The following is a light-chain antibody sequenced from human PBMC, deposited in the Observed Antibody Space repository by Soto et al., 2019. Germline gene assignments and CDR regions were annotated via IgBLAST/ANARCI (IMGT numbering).Light chain of an antibody. CDR3: TSYAGSNNLEV. CDR1: SSDVGGYNY. CDR2: EVS. V-gene: IGLV2-8*01. Sequence: QSALTQPPSASGSPGQSVTISCTGTSSDVGGYNYVSWYQQHPGKAPKLMIYEVSKRPSGVPDRFSGSKSGNTASLTVSGLQDEDEADYNCTSYAGSNNLEVFGTGT. J-gene: IGLJ1*01.